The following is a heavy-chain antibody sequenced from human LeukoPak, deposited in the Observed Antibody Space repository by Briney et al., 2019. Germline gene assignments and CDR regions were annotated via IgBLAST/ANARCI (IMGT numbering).Heavy chain of an antibody. V-gene: IGHV3-21*01. J-gene: IGHJ6*03. CDR1: GFTFSSYS. CDR2: ISSSSSYI. D-gene: IGHD6-6*01. CDR3: ARGPPEVAAFVRGGYYYYYYMDV. Sequence: PGGSLRLSCAASGFTFSSYSMNWVRQAPGKGLEWVSSISSSSSYIYYADSVKGRFTISRDNAKNSLYLQMNSLRAEDTAVYYCARGPPEVAAFVRGGYYYYYYMDVWGKGTTVTVSS.